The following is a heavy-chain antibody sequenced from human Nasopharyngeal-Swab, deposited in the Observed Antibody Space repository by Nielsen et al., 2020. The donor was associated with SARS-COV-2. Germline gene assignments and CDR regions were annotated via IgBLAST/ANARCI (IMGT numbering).Heavy chain of an antibody. V-gene: IGHV1-69*04. CDR2: IIPILGIA. CDR3: ARERHDYVWGSYRYTKSY. CDR1: GGTFSSYA. J-gene: IGHJ4*02. Sequence: SVKVSCKASGGTFSSYAISWVRQAPGQGLEWMGRIIPILGIANYAQKFQGRVTITADKSTGTAYMELSSLRSEDTAVYYCARERHDYVWGSYRYTKSYWGQGTLVTVSS. D-gene: IGHD3-16*02.